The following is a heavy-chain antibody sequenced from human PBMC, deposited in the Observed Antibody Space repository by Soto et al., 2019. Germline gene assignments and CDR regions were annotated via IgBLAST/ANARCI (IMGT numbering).Heavy chain of an antibody. Sequence: PGGSLRLSCAASGFTFSSYNMNWVRQAPGKGLECVSSISSSSSYIYYADSVKGRFTISRDNAKNSLYLQMNSLRAEDTAVYYCARSVGDYYGMDVWGQGTTVTVSS. D-gene: IGHD3-10*01. CDR3: ARSVGDYYGMDV. CDR2: ISSSSSYI. CDR1: GFTFSSYN. V-gene: IGHV3-21*01. J-gene: IGHJ6*02.